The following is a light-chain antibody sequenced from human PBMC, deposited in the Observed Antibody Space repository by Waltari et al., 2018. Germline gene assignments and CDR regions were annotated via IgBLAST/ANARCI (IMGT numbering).Light chain of an antibody. V-gene: IGKV3-20*01. J-gene: IGKJ4*01. CDR2: GSS. CDR3: QQYDGSILT. CDR1: QTINNNF. Sequence: IVLTQSPDTLSLSPGQRATLSCRASQTINNNFLVWYQQKPGQAPRLPTHGSSSRATGFPDRLSGSGSGTDFTLTISRLEPEDVAVYYCQQYDGSILTFGGGTKVEI.